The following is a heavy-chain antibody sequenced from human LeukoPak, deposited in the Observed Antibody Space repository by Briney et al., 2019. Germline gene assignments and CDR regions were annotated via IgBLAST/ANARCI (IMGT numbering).Heavy chain of an antibody. Sequence: GESLKISCKGSGYSFTSYWIGWVRQMPGKGLEWMGIIYPGASDTRYSPSFQGQVTISADKSIRTAYLQWSSLKASDTAMYYCARLIMVRGASDYYYYYMDVWGKRTTVTVSS. V-gene: IGHV5-51*01. CDR3: ARLIMVRGASDYYYYYMDV. D-gene: IGHD3-10*01. J-gene: IGHJ6*03. CDR1: GYSFTSYW. CDR2: IYPGASDT.